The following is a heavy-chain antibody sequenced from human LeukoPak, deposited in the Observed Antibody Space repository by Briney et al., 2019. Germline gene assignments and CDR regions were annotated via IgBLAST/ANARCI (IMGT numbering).Heavy chain of an antibody. CDR1: GFTFSTYG. V-gene: IGHV3-33*01. D-gene: IGHD6-13*01. Sequence: GGSLRLSCAASGFTFSTYGMHWVRQAPGKGLEWVAVLWSDGGDKYYADSVKGRFTISRDNSKNTLLLQMNSLRDDDTAVYYCVRGVGVSRFNYFDPWGQGTLVIVSS. CDR2: LWSDGGDK. J-gene: IGHJ5*02. CDR3: VRGVGVSRFNYFDP.